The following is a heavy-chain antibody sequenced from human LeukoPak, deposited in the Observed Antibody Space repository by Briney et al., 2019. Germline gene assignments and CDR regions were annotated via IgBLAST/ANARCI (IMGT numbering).Heavy chain of an antibody. Sequence: ASVKVSCKASGYTFTSYGISWVRQAPGQGLEWMGWISAYNGNTNYAQKLQGRVTMTTDTSTSTAYMELSSLRSEDTAVYYCARGTYSSGWYLDWFDPWGQGTLVTVSS. CDR3: ARGTYSSGWYLDWFDP. CDR1: GYTFTSYG. J-gene: IGHJ5*02. CDR2: ISAYNGNT. D-gene: IGHD6-19*01. V-gene: IGHV1-18*01.